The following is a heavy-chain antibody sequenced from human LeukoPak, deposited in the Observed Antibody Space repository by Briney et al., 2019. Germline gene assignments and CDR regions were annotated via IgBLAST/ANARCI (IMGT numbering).Heavy chain of an antibody. D-gene: IGHD1-20*01. J-gene: IGHJ5*02. V-gene: IGHV1-69*04. CDR3: ARDRTEDNWNDDWFDP. CDR2: IIPILGIA. Sequence: SVKVSCKASGGTFSSYAIGWVRQAPGQGLEWMGRIIPILGIANYAQKFQGRVTITADRSTSTAYMELSSLRSEDTAVYYCARDRTEDNWNDDWFDPWGQGTLVTVSS. CDR1: GGTFSSYA.